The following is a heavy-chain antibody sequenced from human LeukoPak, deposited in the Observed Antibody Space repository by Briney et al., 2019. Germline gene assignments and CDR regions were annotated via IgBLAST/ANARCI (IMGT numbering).Heavy chain of an antibody. CDR2: IDTNTGNP. V-gene: IGHV7-4-1*02. J-gene: IGHJ4*02. Sequence: ASVKASCKASGYTFTTYSMNWVRQAPGQGLEWMGWIDTNTGNPTYAQGFTGRFVFSLDTSVSTAYLQISSLEAEDTAFYYCTRDQRQISFDYWGQGTLVTVSS. CDR3: TRDQRQISFDY. D-gene: IGHD3-3*01. CDR1: GYTFTTYS.